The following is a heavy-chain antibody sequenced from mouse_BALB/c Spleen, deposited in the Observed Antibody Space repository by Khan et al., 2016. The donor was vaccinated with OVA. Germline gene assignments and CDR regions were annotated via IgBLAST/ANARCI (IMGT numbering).Heavy chain of an antibody. CDR1: GFTFSDFY. J-gene: IGHJ3*01. V-gene: IGHV5-4*02. CDR3: ARGHCGDPFAH. CDR2: ITDGGSYI. Sequence: EVELVESGGCLVKPGGSLKLSCSASGFTFSDFYMYWVRQTPDKRLEWVATITDGGSYIYYPDNVKGQFNISRDNTKNNLYLQLSTLKSADTAMYFCARGHCGDPFAHWGPGTLVTVS. D-gene: IGHD2-13*01.